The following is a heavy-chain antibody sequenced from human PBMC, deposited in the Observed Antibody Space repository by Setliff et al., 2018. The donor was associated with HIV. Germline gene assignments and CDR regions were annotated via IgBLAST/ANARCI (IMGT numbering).Heavy chain of an antibody. CDR2: INYDESSE. Sequence: GGSLRLSCAASGFTFSSYGMHWVRQAPGKGLEWVAFINYDESSEYYADSVKGRFTIPRDNSNNMLFLQMNSLRTEDTAVYYCARSGGDCSGISCYSLWFDPRGHGTLVTVSS. D-gene: IGHD2-15*01. CDR3: ARSGGDCSGISCYSLWFDP. V-gene: IGHV3-30*03. CDR1: GFTFSSYG. J-gene: IGHJ5*02.